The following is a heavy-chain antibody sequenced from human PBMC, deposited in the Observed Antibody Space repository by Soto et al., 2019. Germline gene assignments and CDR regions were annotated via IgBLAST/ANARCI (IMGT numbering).Heavy chain of an antibody. J-gene: IGHJ4*02. D-gene: IGHD2-8*01. V-gene: IGHV4-59*12. CDR3: ARDNGYFDY. CDR2: IYYNGNT. CDR1: DGSIGIYD. Sequence: SETLSLTCTVSDGSIGIYDGNWIRQPPGKGLEWIGYIYYNGNTNYDPSLKSRVTMSVDTSKNQFSLKLRSMTAADTAVYYCARDNGYFDYWGQGALVTVSS.